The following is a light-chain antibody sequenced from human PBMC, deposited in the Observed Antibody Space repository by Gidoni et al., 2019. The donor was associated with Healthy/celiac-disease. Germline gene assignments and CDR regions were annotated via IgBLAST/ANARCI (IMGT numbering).Light chain of an antibody. V-gene: IGKV4-1*01. CDR2: WAS. Sequence: DIVMTQSPDSLAVSLGERATINCKSSQSVLYSSNNKNYLAWYQQKPGQPPKLLIYWASTRESGVPDRFSGSGSGTDLTLTISSLQAEDVAVYYCQKYYSTPFTFGQGTKLEIK. J-gene: IGKJ2*01. CDR1: QSVLYSSNNKNY. CDR3: QKYYSTPFT.